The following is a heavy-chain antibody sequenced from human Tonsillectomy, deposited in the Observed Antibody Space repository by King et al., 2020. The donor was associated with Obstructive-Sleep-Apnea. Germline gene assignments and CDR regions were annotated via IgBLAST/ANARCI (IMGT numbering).Heavy chain of an antibody. CDR2: IDPSDSYT. J-gene: IGHJ6*02. V-gene: IGHV5-10-1*03. D-gene: IGHD3-10*01. Sequence: VQLVESGAEVKKPGESLRISCKDFGYSFTNYWIYWVRQMPGKGLEWMGRIDPSDSYTSYSPSFQGHVTISADKSISTAYLHWSSLKASDTAIYYCARLLNYYGSGTHYYFGMDVWVQGTTVIVSS. CDR1: GYSFTNYW. CDR3: ARLLNYYGSGTHYYFGMDV.